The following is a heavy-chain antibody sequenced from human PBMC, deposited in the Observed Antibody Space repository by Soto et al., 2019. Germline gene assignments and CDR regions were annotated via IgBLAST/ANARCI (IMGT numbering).Heavy chain of an antibody. CDR3: ARSNSGGYFDY. D-gene: IGHD1-26*01. CDR1: GDSVSANSVA. J-gene: IGHJ4*01. CDR2: TYYRSEWYD. V-gene: IGHV6-1*01. Sequence: SQTLSLTCALSGDSVSANSVAWNWIRQSPSRGLEWLGRTYYRSEWYDDYAVSVKSRITINAGTSKNQFSLQLNSVTPEDTAMYFYARSNSGGYFDYWGHGTLVTVS.